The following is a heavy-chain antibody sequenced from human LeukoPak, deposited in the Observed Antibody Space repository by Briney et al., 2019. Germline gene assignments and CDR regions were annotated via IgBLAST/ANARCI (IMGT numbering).Heavy chain of an antibody. J-gene: IGHJ4*02. CDR1: GFTFSSYA. D-gene: IGHD6-19*01. V-gene: IGHV3-30-3*01. CDR2: ISNDGINK. CDR3: ARDRDISGEYYFDY. Sequence: PGRSLRLSCAASGFTFSSYAMHWVRQAPGKGLEWVAIISNDGINKYYADSVEGRFTISRDNSKNTLYLQMNSLRTEDTAVYYCARDRDISGEYYFDYWGQGTLVTVSS.